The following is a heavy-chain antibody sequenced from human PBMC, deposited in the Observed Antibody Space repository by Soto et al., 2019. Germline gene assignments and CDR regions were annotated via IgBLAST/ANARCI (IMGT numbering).Heavy chain of an antibody. CDR1: GFTFSSYW. CDR2: INSDGSST. Sequence: EVQLVESGGGLVQPGGSLRLSCAASGFTFSSYWLHWVRQAPGEGLVWVSRINSDGSSTRYADSVKGRFTISRDNAKNTLDLQMNNLGAEDTARYYCATSISVGGGGWGQGTLVTVSS. D-gene: IGHD3-16*01. CDR3: ATSISVGGGG. V-gene: IGHV3-74*01. J-gene: IGHJ4*02.